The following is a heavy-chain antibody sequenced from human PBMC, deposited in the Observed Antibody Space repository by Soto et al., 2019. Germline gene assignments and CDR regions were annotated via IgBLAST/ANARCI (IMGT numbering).Heavy chain of an antibody. CDR3: ARVGAPPKFDY. CDR2: IFHSGST. V-gene: IGHV4-30-4*01. Sequence: SETLSLTCNVSGHSLSGSNYYWSWIRQSPGRGLEWIGYIFHSGSTYYKSSLKSRVTISVDTSKNQFSLKVTSVTAADTGVYYCARVGAPPKFDYWGQGTLVTVSS. CDR1: GHSLSGSNYY. D-gene: IGHD3-10*01. J-gene: IGHJ4*02.